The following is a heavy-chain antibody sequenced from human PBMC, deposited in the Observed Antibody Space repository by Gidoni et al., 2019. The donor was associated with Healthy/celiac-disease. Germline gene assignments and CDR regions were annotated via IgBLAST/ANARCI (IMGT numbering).Heavy chain of an antibody. D-gene: IGHD1-26*01. CDR1: GLPFSSYG. CDR2: ISYDGSNK. CDR3: AKGRGGSYSNYYFDY. V-gene: IGHV3-30*18. J-gene: IGHJ4*02. Sequence: QVQLVESGGGVVQPGRSLRLSCAASGLPFSSYGMHWVRQAPGKGLEWVAVISYDGSNKYYADSVKGRFTISRDNSKNTLYLQMNSLRAEDTAVYYCAKGRGGSYSNYYFDYWGQGTLVTVSS.